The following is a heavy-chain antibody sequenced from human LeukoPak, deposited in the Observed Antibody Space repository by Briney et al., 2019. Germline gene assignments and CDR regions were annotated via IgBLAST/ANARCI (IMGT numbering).Heavy chain of an antibody. CDR2: ITSSSSAM. CDR3: ATTRYSGSLDY. CDR1: GFTFSSSS. V-gene: IGHV3-48*04. Sequence: GGSLRLSCAASGFTFSSSSMNWVRQAPGKGLEWVSYITSSSSAMYYADSVKGRFTISRDNAKNSLYLQMSSLRAEDTAVYYCATTRYSGSLDYWGQGALVTVSS. J-gene: IGHJ4*02. D-gene: IGHD1-26*01.